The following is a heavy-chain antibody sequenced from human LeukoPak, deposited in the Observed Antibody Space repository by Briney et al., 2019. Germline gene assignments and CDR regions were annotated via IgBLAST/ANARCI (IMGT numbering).Heavy chain of an antibody. CDR2: ISGSGGDT. D-gene: IGHD3-9*01. J-gene: IGHJ6*01. V-gene: IGHV3-23*01. CDR1: GFTFSSYA. CDR3: AKGGGLYDILTAYYYCGMDG. Sequence: PGGSLRLSCAASGFTFSSYAMTWVRQAPGKGLEWVSGISGSGGDTYNADSVKGRFTISRDNSKNTLYLQMNSLRAEDTAVYYCAKGGGLYDILTAYYYCGMDGWRQG.